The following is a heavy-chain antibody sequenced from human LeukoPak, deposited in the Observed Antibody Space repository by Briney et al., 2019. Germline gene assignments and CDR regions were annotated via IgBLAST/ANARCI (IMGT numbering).Heavy chain of an antibody. V-gene: IGHV3-21*01. CDR3: AREVAYCGGDCYFNQDGMDA. J-gene: IGHJ6*02. CDR1: GFTFSSYA. D-gene: IGHD2-21*02. CDR2: ISSSSSYI. Sequence: GGSLRLSCAASGFTFSSYAMSWVRQAPGKGLEWDSSISSSSSYIYYADSVKGRFTISRDNAKNSLYLQMNSLRAEDTAVYYCAREVAYCGGDCYFNQDGMDAWGQGTTVTVSS.